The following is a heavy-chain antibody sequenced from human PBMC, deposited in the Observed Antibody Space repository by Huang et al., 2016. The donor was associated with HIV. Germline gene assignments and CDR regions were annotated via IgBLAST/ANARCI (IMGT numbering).Heavy chain of an antibody. CDR3: TREYTVAGAFDL. CDR1: GFSFANYA. CDR2: ISNDGSSR. V-gene: IGHV3-30-3*01. J-gene: IGHJ3*01. D-gene: IGHD5-12*01. Sequence: QVQLVESGGGVVQPGRSLRLSCAASGFSFANYAMNWVRQAPGKRLEWVTVISNDGSSRYYADSVKGRFTISRDNFKNALYLQMNRLRGDDTAVYYCTREYTVAGAFDLWGQGTMVTVSS.